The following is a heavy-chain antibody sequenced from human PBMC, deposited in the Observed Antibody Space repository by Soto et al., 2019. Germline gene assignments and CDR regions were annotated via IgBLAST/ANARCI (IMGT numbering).Heavy chain of an antibody. CDR3: VFGAWNEYFFDF. J-gene: IGHJ4*02. V-gene: IGHV3-33*01. D-gene: IGHD3-10*02. CDR2: FWYGASDK. CDR1: GFTFTSYS. Sequence: QVQVVESGGGVVPPGGSLRLSCVVSGFTFTSYSMHWVRQAPGKGLEWVSTFWYGASDKTYADSVEGRFTISRNPSRSTLFLQMDNLRADDTAIYYCVFGAWNEYFFDFWGQEILVTVSP.